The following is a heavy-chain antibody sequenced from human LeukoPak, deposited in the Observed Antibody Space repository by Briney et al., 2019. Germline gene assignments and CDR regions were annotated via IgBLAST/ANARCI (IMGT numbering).Heavy chain of an antibody. Sequence: GGSLRLSCAASGFTFSSYGMHWVRQAPGKGLEWVAFIRYDGSNKYYADSVKGRFTISRDNSKNTLYLQMNSLKTEDTAVYYCTTARYYYDSSGNDYWGQGTLVTVSS. CDR1: GFTFSSYG. D-gene: IGHD3-22*01. CDR2: IRYDGSNK. V-gene: IGHV3-30*02. CDR3: TTARYYYDSSGNDY. J-gene: IGHJ4*02.